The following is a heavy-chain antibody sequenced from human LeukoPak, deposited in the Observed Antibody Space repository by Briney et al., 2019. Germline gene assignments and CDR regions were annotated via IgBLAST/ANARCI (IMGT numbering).Heavy chain of an antibody. D-gene: IGHD3-22*01. CDR3: ARCSPHTYYYDSSGYYLEGMDV. CDR2: IVPFLGIA. V-gene: IGHV1-69*04. Sequence: SVKVSCKASGGTFSSSAISWVRQAPGQGLEWMGRIVPFLGIANYAQNFQGRVTITADKSTSTAYMELSSLTSEDTAVYYCARCSPHTYYYDSSGYYLEGMDVWGQGTTVTVSS. CDR1: GGTFSSSA. J-gene: IGHJ6*02.